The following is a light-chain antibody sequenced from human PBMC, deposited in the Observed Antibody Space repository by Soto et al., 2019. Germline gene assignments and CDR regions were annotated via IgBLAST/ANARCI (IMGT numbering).Light chain of an antibody. Sequence: QSALTQPASVSGSPGQSSTISCTGTSSDVGGYNYVSWYQQHPGKAPQLMIYAVSNRPSGVSNRFSGSKSGNTASLTIYGLQSEDEDDYYCRSYTSSSTYVFGTGTQLTVL. V-gene: IGLV2-14*01. CDR1: SSDVGGYNY. J-gene: IGLJ1*01. CDR3: RSYTSSSTYV. CDR2: AVS.